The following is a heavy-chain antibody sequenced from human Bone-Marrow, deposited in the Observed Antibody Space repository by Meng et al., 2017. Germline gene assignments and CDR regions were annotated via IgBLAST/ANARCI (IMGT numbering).Heavy chain of an antibody. V-gene: IGHV3-74*01. D-gene: IGHD3-10*01. J-gene: IGHJ5*02. CDR2: INSDGSST. CDR3: ARDLFTMVRGVIIYNWFDP. Sequence: GESLKISCAASGFTFSSYWMHWVRQAPGKGLVWVSRINSDGSSTSYADSVKGRFTISRDNAKNTLYLQMKSLRAEDTAVYYCARDLFTMVRGVIIYNWFDPWGQGTLVTVSS. CDR1: GFTFSSYW.